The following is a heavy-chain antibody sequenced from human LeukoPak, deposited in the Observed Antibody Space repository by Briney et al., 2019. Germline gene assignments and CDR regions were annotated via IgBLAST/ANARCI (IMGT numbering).Heavy chain of an antibody. CDR2: INPSGGST. D-gene: IGHD2-2*01. J-gene: IGHJ3*02. CDR1: GYTFTSYY. Sequence: ASVKVSCKASGYTFTSYYMYWVRQAPGQGPEWMGIINPSGGSTSYAQKFQGRVTMTRDTSTSTVYMELSSLRSEDTAVYYCARFLPDCSSTSCYPVYYYDSSGVDAFDIWGQGTMVTVSS. V-gene: IGHV1-46*01. CDR3: ARFLPDCSSTSCYPVYYYDSSGVDAFDI.